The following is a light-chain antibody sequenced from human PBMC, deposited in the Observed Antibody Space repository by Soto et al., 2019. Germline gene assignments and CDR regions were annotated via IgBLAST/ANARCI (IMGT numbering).Light chain of an antibody. J-gene: IGKJ1*01. V-gene: IGKV1-5*01. CDR1: QSISSW. CDR2: DAS. Sequence: IQLTQSPSTLSASVGDRVTITCRASQSISSWLAWYQQKPGKAPKLLIYDASSLESGVPSRFSGSGSGTESTLTISSLQPDDFATYYCQQYNSSWTFGQGTKVDIK. CDR3: QQYNSSWT.